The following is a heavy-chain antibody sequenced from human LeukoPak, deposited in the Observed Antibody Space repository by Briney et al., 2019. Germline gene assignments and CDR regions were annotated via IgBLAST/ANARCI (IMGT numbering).Heavy chain of an antibody. J-gene: IGHJ5*02. CDR2: ISSGAGT. V-gene: IGHV3-66*01. CDR1: GFTVSNNY. CDR3: ARDQNH. Sequence: GGSLRLSCAASGFTVSNNYMSWVRQAPGKGLEWVSVISSGAGTYYADSVKGRFTSFRDNSKNTLYLQMNSLRDEDTAVYYCARDQNHWGQGTLVTVSS.